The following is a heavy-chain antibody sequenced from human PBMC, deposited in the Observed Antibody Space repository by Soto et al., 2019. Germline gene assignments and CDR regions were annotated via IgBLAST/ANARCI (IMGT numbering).Heavy chain of an antibody. D-gene: IGHD4-17*01. V-gene: IGHV3-73*01. CDR1: GFTFSGSA. CDR3: TRPREVNDYGDYGLLDV. Sequence: GGSLRLSCAASGFTFSGSAMHWVRQASGKGLEWVGRIRSKANSYATAYAASVKGRFTISRDDSKNTAYLQMNSLKTEDTAVYYCTRPREVNDYGDYGLLDVWGKGTTVTVSS. J-gene: IGHJ6*04. CDR2: IRSKANSYAT.